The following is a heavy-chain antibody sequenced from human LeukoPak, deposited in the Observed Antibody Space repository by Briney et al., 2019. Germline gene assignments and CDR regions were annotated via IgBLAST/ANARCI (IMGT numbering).Heavy chain of an antibody. CDR2: IYTSGST. CDR1: GGSISSYY. Sequence: SDTLSLTCTVSGGSISSYYYSWTRQPAGKELEWIGRIYTSGSTNYNPTLTSRVTMSVDTSKSQLSLKLTSVTAADTAVYYCARDRGLYGEVLFDPWGQGTLVTVSS. CDR3: ARDRGLYGEVLFDP. D-gene: IGHD3-10*01. J-gene: IGHJ5*02. V-gene: IGHV4-4*07.